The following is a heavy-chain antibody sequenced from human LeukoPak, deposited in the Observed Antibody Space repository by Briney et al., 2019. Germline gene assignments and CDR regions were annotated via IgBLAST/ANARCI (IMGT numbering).Heavy chain of an antibody. Sequence: PSETLSLTCTVSGGSISSGGYYWSWIRQHPGKGLEWIGYIYYSGSTYYNPSLKSRVTISVDTSKNQFSLSLISVTAADTAVYYCARDGVSALNLYSDLWGRGTLVTVSS. J-gene: IGHJ2*01. V-gene: IGHV4-31*03. CDR1: GGSISSGGYY. CDR3: ARDGVSALNLYSDL. CDR2: IYYSGST. D-gene: IGHD3-3*01.